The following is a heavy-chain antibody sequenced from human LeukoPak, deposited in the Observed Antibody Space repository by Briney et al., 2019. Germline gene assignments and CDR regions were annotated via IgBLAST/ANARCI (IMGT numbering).Heavy chain of an antibody. CDR1: GGSFSGYY. CDR2: INDSGST. CDR3: ARSDGGVYDSSGYYHQALDY. D-gene: IGHD3-22*01. V-gene: IGHV4-34*01. Sequence: PSETLSLTCAVYGGSFSGYYWTLIRQPPGKGLEWIGEINDSGSTNYNPSLKSRVTISVDTSKNQFSLKLSSVTAADTAVYYCARSDGGVYDSSGYYHQALDYWGQGTPVTVSS. J-gene: IGHJ4*02.